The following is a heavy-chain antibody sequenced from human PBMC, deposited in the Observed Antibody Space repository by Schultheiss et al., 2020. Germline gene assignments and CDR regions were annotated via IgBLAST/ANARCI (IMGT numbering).Heavy chain of an antibody. CDR3: ARDGGVSGYDLFDY. Sequence: GGSLRLSCEASGFIFSAYWMTWVRQAPGKGLEWVANIKQAGTEKNYVDSVKGRFTISRDNAKNSLYLQMDSLRVEDTAVYYCARDGGVSGYDLFDYWGQGTLVTVS. J-gene: IGHJ4*02. V-gene: IGHV3-7*03. CDR2: IKQAGTEK. CDR1: GFIFSAYW. D-gene: IGHD5-12*01.